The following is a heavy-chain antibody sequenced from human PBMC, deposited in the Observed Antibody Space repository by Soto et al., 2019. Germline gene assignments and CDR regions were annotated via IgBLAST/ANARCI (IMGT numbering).Heavy chain of an antibody. CDR2: ISYDGSNK. J-gene: IGHJ4*02. V-gene: IGHV3-30*18. CDR1: GSTFSSYG. D-gene: IGHD3-3*01. Sequence: GGSLRLSCAASGSTFSSYGMHWVRQAPGKGLEWVAVISYDGSNKYYADSAKGRFTISRDNSKNTLYLQMNSLRAEDTAVYYCAKGTGITIFGVASYWGQGTLVTVSS. CDR3: AKGTGITIFGVASY.